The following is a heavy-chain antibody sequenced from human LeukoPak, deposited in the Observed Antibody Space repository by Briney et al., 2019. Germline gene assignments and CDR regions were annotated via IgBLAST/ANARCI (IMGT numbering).Heavy chain of an antibody. V-gene: IGHV1-8*01. CDR2: MNPNSGNT. D-gene: IGHD1-26*01. CDR1: GYTFTSYD. J-gene: IGHJ4*02. Sequence: VASVKVSCKASGYTFTSYDINWVRQAAGQGLEWMGWMNPNSGNTVHAQKFQGRVTMTEDTSTDTAYMELSSLRSEDTAVYYCATKAQPDNSGSYYFDYWGQGTLVTVSS. CDR3: ATKAQPDNSGSYYFDY.